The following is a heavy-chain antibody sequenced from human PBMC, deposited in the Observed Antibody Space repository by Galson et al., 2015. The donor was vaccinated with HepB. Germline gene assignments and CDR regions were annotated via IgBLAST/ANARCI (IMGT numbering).Heavy chain of an antibody. CDR1: GFTFSSYA. CDR2: INRNGGRT. CDR3: VKDRGSSSWWGGYFDN. D-gene: IGHD6-13*01. J-gene: IGHJ4*02. V-gene: IGHV3-64D*06. Sequence: SLRLSCAVSGFTFSSYAMHWVRQAPGKGLEYVSAINRNGGRTYYADSVKGRFTVSRDNSKNTVYLQMSSLRAEDTAVYYCVKDRGSSSWWGGYFDNWGQGTLVTVSS.